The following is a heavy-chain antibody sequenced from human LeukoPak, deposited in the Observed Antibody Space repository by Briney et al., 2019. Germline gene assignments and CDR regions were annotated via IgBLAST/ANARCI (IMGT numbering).Heavy chain of an antibody. CDR2: IYYSGST. CDR1: GGSISSYY. J-gene: IGHJ6*03. V-gene: IGHV4-59*01. CDR3: ARTTEGGYTYGYFYYYYMDV. D-gene: IGHD5-18*01. Sequence: SETLSLTCTVSGGSISSYYWSWIRQPPGKGLEWIGYIYYSGSTNYNPSLKSRVTISVDTSKNQFSLKLTSVTAADTAVYYCARTTEGGYTYGYFYYYYMDVWGKGTTVTISS.